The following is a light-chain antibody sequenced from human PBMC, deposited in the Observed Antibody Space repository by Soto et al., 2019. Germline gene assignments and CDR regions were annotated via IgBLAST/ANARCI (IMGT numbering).Light chain of an antibody. CDR2: GAG. J-gene: IGKJ1*01. V-gene: IGKV1-39*01. Sequence: DIQMTQSPPSLSAYVGDRVTITCRASQNITRYLNWYQQKSGKAPKLLISGAGTLQSGVPSRFGGRGSGTDFTLAISSLQPEDVATYYCQQSYTTAWTFGQGTKVESK. CDR3: QQSYTTAWT. CDR1: QNITRY.